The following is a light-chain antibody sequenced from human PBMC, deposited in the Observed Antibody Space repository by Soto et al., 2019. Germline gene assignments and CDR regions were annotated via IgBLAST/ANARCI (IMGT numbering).Light chain of an antibody. CDR3: QQYNDWPPRAWT. V-gene: IGKV3-15*01. CDR2: GAS. J-gene: IGKJ1*01. Sequence: EIVMTQSPATLSVSPGERATLSCRASQSVSSNLAWYQQKPGQAPRLLIYGASTRATGIAARFSGSGSGTVCTLTIYLLQSEDVAVSYCQQYNDWPPRAWTFGQGTKVEIK. CDR1: QSVSSN.